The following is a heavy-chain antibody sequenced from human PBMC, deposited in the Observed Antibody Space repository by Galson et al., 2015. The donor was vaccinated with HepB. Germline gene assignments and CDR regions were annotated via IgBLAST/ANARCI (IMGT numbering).Heavy chain of an antibody. CDR2: ISYDGSNK. V-gene: IGHV3-30*03. D-gene: IGHD2-8*02. CDR1: GFTFSSYG. J-gene: IGHJ4*02. CDR3: ARGVRRTLGYFDY. Sequence: SLRLSCAASGFTFSSYGMHWVRQAPGKGLEWVAVISYDGSNKYYADSVKGRFTNSRDNSKNTLYLQMNSLRAEDTAVYYCARGVRRTLGYFDYWGQGTLVTVSS.